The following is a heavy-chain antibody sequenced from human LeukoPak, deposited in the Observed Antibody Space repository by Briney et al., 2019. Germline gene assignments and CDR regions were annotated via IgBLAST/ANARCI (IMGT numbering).Heavy chain of an antibody. Sequence: LGGSLRLSCAASGFTFSSYDMHWVRQATGKGLDWVSAIGTIGGKYYPGSVKGGFTISRENAKNSLYLQMNSLRAGDTAVYYCARGSITGTTGYFDYWGQGTLVSASS. J-gene: IGHJ4*02. CDR3: ARGSITGTTGYFDY. CDR1: GFTFSSYD. V-gene: IGHV3-13*01. D-gene: IGHD1-20*01. CDR2: IGTIGGK.